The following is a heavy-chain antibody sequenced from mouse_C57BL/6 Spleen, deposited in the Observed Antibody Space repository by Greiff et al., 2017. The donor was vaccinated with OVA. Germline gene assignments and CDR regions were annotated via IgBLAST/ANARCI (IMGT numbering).Heavy chain of an antibody. CDR3: ARREDYYGSSYAMDY. Sequence: EVQLVESGGDLVKPGGSLKLSCAASGFTFSSYGMSWVRQTPDKRLEWVATISSGGSYTYYPDSVKGRFTISRDNAKNTLYLQMSSLKSEDTAMYYCARREDYYGSSYAMDYWGQGTSVTVSS. J-gene: IGHJ4*01. D-gene: IGHD1-1*01. CDR2: ISSGGSYT. V-gene: IGHV5-6*01. CDR1: GFTFSSYG.